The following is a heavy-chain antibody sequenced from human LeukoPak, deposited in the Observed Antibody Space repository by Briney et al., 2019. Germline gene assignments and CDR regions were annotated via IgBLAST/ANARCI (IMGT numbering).Heavy chain of an antibody. V-gene: IGHV4-34*01. CDR3: ARGQIAARRYYFDY. D-gene: IGHD6-6*01. Sequence: SETLSLTCAVYGGSFSGYYWSWIRQPPGKGLEGIGEINHSGSTNYNPSLKSRVTISVDTSKNQFSLKLSSVTAADTAVYYCARGQIAARRYYFDYWGQGTLVTVSS. J-gene: IGHJ4*02. CDR2: INHSGST. CDR1: GGSFSGYY.